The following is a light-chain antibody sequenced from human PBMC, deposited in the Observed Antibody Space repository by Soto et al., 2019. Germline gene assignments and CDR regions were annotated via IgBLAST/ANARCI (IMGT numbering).Light chain of an antibody. Sequence: DIQMTQSPSTLSAFVGDRVTITCRASQSIGRWLAWYQQKPGKAPKLLIYDASSLEIGVPSRFSGSGSGTEFTLTISSLQPDDFATYYCQQYNTYSPDRTFGQGTKVEVK. CDR1: QSIGRW. CDR2: DAS. J-gene: IGKJ1*01. CDR3: QQYNTYSPDRT. V-gene: IGKV1-5*01.